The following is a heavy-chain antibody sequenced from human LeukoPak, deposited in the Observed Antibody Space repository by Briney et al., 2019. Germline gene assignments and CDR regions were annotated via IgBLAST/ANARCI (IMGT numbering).Heavy chain of an antibody. CDR1: GGSISSSNYY. J-gene: IGHJ5*02. Sequence: SETLSLTCTVSGGSISSSNYYWGWIRQPPKKGLEWIGSIYYSGSTYYNPSLKSRVTISVDTSKNQFSLKLSSVTAADAAVYYCVTAGYCGGDCYFGWFDPWGHGTLVTVSS. CDR3: VTAGYCGGDCYFGWFDP. D-gene: IGHD2-21*02. CDR2: IYYSGST. V-gene: IGHV4-39*07.